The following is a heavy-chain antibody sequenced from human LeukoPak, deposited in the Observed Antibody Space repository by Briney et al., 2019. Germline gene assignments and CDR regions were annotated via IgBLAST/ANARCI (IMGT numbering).Heavy chain of an antibody. CDR2: ISGSGGST. CDR3: ANAQGYYGSGHYFDY. CDR1: GFTFSSYA. J-gene: IGHJ4*02. V-gene: IGHV3-23*01. D-gene: IGHD3-10*01. Sequence: GGSLRLSCAASGFTFSSYAMSWVRQAPGKVLEWVSAISGSGGSTYYADSVKGRFTIARDTSKNTVCLQMNSLRAEDTAVYYCANAQGYYGSGHYFDYWGQGTLVTVSS.